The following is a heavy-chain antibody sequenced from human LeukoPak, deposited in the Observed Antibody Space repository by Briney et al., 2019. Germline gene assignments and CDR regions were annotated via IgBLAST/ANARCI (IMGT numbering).Heavy chain of an antibody. V-gene: IGHV3-23*01. CDR2: ISGSGGTT. CDR3: AKGLINDWSALEY. D-gene: IGHD3-9*01. CDR1: GFTFSSYA. Sequence: PGGSLRLSCAASGFTFSSYAMTWVRQAPGKGLDWVSAISGSGGTTHSADSVRGRFTISRDNSKNTLYLQMNSLRAEDTAVYYCAKGLINDWSALEYWGQGTLVTVSS. J-gene: IGHJ4*02.